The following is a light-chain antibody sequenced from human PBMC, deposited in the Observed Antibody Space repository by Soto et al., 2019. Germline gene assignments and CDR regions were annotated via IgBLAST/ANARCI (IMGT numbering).Light chain of an antibody. CDR2: DAS. J-gene: IGKJ4*01. CDR3: QQRSNWPLT. V-gene: IGKV3-11*01. Sequence: ETVLTQSPATLSLSPGESATLSCRASQSVSSYLAWYQQKPGQAPRLLISDASNRATGIPARFSGSGSGIDFTLTITSLEPEDFAVYYCQQRSNWPLTFGGGTKVEFK. CDR1: QSVSSY.